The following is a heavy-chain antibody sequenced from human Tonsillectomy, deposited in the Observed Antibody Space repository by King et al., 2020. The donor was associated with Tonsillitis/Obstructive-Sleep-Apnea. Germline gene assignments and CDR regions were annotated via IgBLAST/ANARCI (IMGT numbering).Heavy chain of an antibody. CDR3: ARDSSVSLDY. CDR1: GFIFSSYW. CDR2: IKRDGSEK. J-gene: IGHJ4*02. Sequence: QLVQSGGDLVQPGGSLRLSCAASGFIFSSYWMAWVRQAPGKGLEWVANIKRDGSEKNYVDSVKGRFTMSRDNAKNSLYLQMNSLRVEDTAVYYCARDSSVSLDYWGQGILVTVSS. D-gene: IGHD5/OR15-5a*01. V-gene: IGHV3-7*03.